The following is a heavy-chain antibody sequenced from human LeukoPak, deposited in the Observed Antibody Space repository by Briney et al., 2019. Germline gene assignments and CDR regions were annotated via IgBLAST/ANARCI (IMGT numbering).Heavy chain of an antibody. CDR3: ARLKYYYDSSQQGTYFDY. J-gene: IGHJ4*02. CDR1: GGSISSYY. D-gene: IGHD3-22*01. Sequence: SETLSLTCTVSGGSISSYYWSWIRQPPGKGLEWIGYIYYSGSTNYNPSLKSRVTISVDTSKNQLSLKLSSVTAADTAVYYCARLKYYYDSSQQGTYFDYWGQGTLVTVSS. CDR2: IYYSGST. V-gene: IGHV4-59*08.